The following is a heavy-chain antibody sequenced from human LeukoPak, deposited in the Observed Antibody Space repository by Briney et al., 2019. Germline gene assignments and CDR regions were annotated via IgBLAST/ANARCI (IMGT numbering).Heavy chain of an antibody. J-gene: IGHJ4*02. D-gene: IGHD3-10*01. CDR3: ARVRGEAPFDY. Sequence: GGSLRLSCAASGFSLSSYEMAWVRQAPGKGLEWLSFISNRDNTIYTADSVKGRFTISRDNAKNSLYLQMNSLRADDTAIYYCARVRGEAPFDYWGLGTLVTVSS. CDR2: ISNRDNTI. V-gene: IGHV3-48*03. CDR1: GFSLSSYE.